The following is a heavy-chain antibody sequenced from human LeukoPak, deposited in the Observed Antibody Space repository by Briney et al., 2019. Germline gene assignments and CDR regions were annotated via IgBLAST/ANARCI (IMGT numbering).Heavy chain of an antibody. CDR2: INPSGGST. CDR3: AVSFVRTYSYQDY. CDR1: GYTFTSYY. Sequence: ASVKVFCKASGYTFTSYYMHWVRQAPGQGLEWMGIINPSGGSTSYAQKFQGRVTMTRDTSTSTVYMELSSLRSEDTAVYYCAVSFVRTYSYQDYWGQGTLVTVSS. V-gene: IGHV1-46*01. D-gene: IGHD5-18*01. J-gene: IGHJ4*02.